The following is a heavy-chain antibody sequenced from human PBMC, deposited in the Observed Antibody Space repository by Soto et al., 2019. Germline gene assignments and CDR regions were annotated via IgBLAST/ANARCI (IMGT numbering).Heavy chain of an antibody. CDR1: GGSISSGGYS. J-gene: IGHJ6*03. V-gene: IGHV4-31*03. D-gene: IGHD3-3*01. CDR2: IYYSGST. CDR3: AMPTYYDFWSGYTPYYYMDV. Sequence: SETLSLTCTVSGGSISSGGYSWSWIRQHPGKGLEWIGYIYYSGSTYYNPSLKSRVTISVDTSKNQFSLKLSSVTAADTAVYYCAMPTYYDFWSGYTPYYYMDVWGKGTTVTVSS.